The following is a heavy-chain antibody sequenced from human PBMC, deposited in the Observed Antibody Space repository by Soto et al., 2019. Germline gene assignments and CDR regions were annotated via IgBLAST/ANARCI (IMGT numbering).Heavy chain of an antibody. CDR1: GDSVSTNDAA. CDR3: VRDFRYSTDYYYGIYV. J-gene: IGHJ6*02. Sequence: SQTLSLTCAISGDSVSTNDAAWNWIRQSPSRSLKWLGRTYYRSKWYNEYTVSVRSRISINPDTSKNKFSLQLNYVTPEDMAVYYFVRDFRYSTDYYYGIYVCGQGTTVTVSS. V-gene: IGHV6-1*01. D-gene: IGHD1-1*01. CDR2: TYYRSKWYN.